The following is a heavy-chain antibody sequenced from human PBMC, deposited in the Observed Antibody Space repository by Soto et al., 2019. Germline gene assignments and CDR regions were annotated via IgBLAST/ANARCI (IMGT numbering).Heavy chain of an antibody. V-gene: IGHV3-23*01. CDR1: GFTFNSYA. CDR2: ISGSGGTT. Sequence: EVQLLESGGGLVQPGGSLRLSCGGSGFTFNSYAMTWVRQAPGKGLEWVSAISGSGGTTYYANSVKGRFTISRDQSKDTLYLHMNSLRAEATAIYYCAKDRHYGSGTYSDSSLDYWGQGTLVTVSS. J-gene: IGHJ4*02. CDR3: AKDRHYGSGTYSDSSLDY. D-gene: IGHD3-10*01.